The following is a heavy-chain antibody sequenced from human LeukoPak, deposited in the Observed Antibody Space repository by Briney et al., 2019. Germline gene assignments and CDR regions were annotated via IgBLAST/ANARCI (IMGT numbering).Heavy chain of an antibody. D-gene: IGHD2-2*01. CDR3: TGMLVATASGFDY. Sequence: GESLKISFKGSGYRFSIYCIGWMRQMPGKGLEWMGIIYPADSDTRYSPSFQGQVTISADKSISTAYLQWSSLQASDTAMSCSTGMLVATASGFDYWGQGTLVTVSS. CDR2: IYPADSDT. J-gene: IGHJ4*02. CDR1: GYRFSIYC. V-gene: IGHV5-51*01.